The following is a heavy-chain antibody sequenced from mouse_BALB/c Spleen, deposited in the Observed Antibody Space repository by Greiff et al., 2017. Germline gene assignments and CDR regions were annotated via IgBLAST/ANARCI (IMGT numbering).Heavy chain of an antibody. CDR1: GFTFSSFG. CDR3: ARTYGNHDDHVPWFAY. CDR2: ISSGSSTI. V-gene: IGHV5-17*02. D-gene: IGHD2-10*02. J-gene: IGHJ3*01. Sequence: EVKLMESGGGLVQPGGSRKLSCAASGFTFSSFGMHWVRQAPEKGLEWVAYISSGSSTIYYADTVKGRFTISRDNPKNTLFLQMTSLRSEDTAMYYCARTYGNHDDHVPWFAYWGQGTLVTVSA.